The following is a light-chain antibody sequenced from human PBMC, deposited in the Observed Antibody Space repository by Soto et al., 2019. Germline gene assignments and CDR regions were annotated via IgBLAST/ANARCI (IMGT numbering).Light chain of an antibody. CDR2: DVS. Sequence: QSVLTQPASVSGSPGQSITISCTGTSSDVGGYNYVSWYQQHPGKAPKLMIYDVSNRPSGVSNRFSGSKSGNTASLTISGLQAEDEADYYCSSYTSIFYVFGTGTRSPS. CDR3: SSYTSIFYV. V-gene: IGLV2-14*01. J-gene: IGLJ1*01. CDR1: SSDVGGYNY.